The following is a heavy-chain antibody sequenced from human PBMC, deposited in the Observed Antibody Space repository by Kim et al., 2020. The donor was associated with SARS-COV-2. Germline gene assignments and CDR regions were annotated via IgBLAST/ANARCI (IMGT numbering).Heavy chain of an antibody. CDR3: ARDRRVGATEGDAFDI. V-gene: IGHV1-46*01. D-gene: IGHD1-26*01. Sequence: KFQGRVTMTRDTSASTVYMELSSLRSEDTAVYYCARDRRVGATEGDAFDIWGQGTMVTVSS. J-gene: IGHJ3*02.